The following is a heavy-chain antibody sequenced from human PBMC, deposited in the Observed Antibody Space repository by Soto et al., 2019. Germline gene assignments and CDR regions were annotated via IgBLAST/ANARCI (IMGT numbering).Heavy chain of an antibody. CDR3: AKDGWGHPDY. CDR2: ISYDGSTN. V-gene: IGHV3-30*18. D-gene: IGHD3-16*01. Sequence: GGSLRLSCAASGVTFSRYGMHWVRQAPGKGLEWVAVISYDGSTNYYAASVKGRLTISRDNSKNTLYLQMNSLRAEYTGVYYCAKDGWGHPDYWGQGTLVTVSS. J-gene: IGHJ4*02. CDR1: GVTFSRYG.